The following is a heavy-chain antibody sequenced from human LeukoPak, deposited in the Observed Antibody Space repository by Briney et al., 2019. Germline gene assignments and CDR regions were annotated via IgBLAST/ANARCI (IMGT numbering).Heavy chain of an antibody. CDR2: ISGSGDST. V-gene: IGHV3-23*01. D-gene: IGHD2-21*01. J-gene: IGHJ4*02. CDR3: TRQGQYYGEGDY. Sequence: PGGTLRLSCAASGFTFSSYGMSWVRQAPGKGLEWVSGISGSGDSTYYADSVKGRFTISRDNSKNTAYLQMDSLKTEDTAVYYCTRQGQYYGEGDYRGQGTLVTVSS. CDR1: GFTFSSYG.